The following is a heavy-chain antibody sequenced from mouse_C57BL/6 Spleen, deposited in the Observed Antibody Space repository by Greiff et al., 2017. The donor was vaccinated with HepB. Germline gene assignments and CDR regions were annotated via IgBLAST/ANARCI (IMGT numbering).Heavy chain of an antibody. CDR1: GFTFSSYA. J-gene: IGHJ3*01. CDR2: ISDGGSYT. D-gene: IGHD1-1*01. V-gene: IGHV5-4*01. CDR3: ARDYYGSSQTAFAY. Sequence: EVQLQESGGGLVKPGGSLELSCAASGFTFSSYAMSWVRQTPEKRLEWVATISDGGSYTYYPDNVKGRFTISRDNAKNNLYLQMSHLKSEDTAMYYCARDYYGSSQTAFAYWGQGTLVTVSA.